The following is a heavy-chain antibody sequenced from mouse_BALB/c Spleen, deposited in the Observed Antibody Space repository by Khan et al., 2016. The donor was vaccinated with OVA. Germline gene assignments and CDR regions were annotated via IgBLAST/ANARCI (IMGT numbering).Heavy chain of an antibody. CDR1: GFTFSNYW. Sequence: EVKLEESGGGLVQPGGSMKLSCAASGFTFSNYWMNWVRQSLEKGLVWVAEIRLKSDDYVTHYAESVKGSFTISRDESKSNVYLQMNNLRAEDTGIYYCWILLWGQGTTLTVSS. CDR3: WILL. V-gene: IGHV6-6*02. CDR2: IRLKSDDYVT. J-gene: IGHJ2*01.